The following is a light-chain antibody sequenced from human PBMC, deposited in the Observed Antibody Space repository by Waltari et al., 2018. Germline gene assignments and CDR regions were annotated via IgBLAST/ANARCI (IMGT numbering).Light chain of an antibody. V-gene: IGLV3-21*04. Sequence: SYVLTQPPSVSVAPGETAMITCGGDNIGSYSVHGYQQKPRQAPVLVIFYDSDRPSGIPARFSGSNSGNTATLTITSVEAGDEARYYCQVWHPDIDPGVFGTGTEVTVL. CDR2: YDS. J-gene: IGLJ1*01. CDR1: NIGSYS. CDR3: QVWHPDIDPGV.